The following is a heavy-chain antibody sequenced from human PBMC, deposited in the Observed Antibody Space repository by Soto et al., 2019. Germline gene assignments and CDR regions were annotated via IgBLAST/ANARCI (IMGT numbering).Heavy chain of an antibody. CDR1: GFTVSSSY. CDR3: AKDTYYYSSSGSSVFDS. Sequence: GGSLRLSCAASGFTVSSSYMSWVRQAPGKGLEWVAVISHDGSKTNYADSVKGRFTISRDNSKDTVYLQMNSLRAEDTAVYYCAKDTYYYSSSGSSVFDSWGQGTLVTGSS. V-gene: IGHV3-30*18. CDR2: ISHDGSKT. D-gene: IGHD3-22*01. J-gene: IGHJ4*02.